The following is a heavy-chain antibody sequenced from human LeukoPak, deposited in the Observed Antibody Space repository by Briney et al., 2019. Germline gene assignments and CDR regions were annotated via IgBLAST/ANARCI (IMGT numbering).Heavy chain of an antibody. Sequence: GGSLRLSCAASGFTFRSFWMSWVRQAPGKRLEWVANIKEDGSDKNYVDSVKGRFTISRDNTKSSVFLQMNGLRDEDTAVYFCARDRGYDTFDYWGQGTLVTVSS. D-gene: IGHD5-12*01. V-gene: IGHV3-7*01. CDR3: ARDRGYDTFDY. CDR1: GFTFRSFW. CDR2: IKEDGSDK. J-gene: IGHJ4*02.